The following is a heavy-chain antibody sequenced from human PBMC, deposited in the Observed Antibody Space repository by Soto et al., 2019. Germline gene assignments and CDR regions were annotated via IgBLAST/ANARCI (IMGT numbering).Heavy chain of an antibody. CDR3: AKRGVDTFGLSY. Sequence: EVQLVESGGGLVQPGGSLRLSCAVSGFTFSSFWMHWVRQAPGEGLVWVSRINTDGSSTSYADSVKGRFTISRDNAKNTLYLQMNSLRGEDTARYYCAKRGVDTFGLSYWGQGTLVTVSS. J-gene: IGHJ4*02. D-gene: IGHD3-10*01. CDR2: INTDGSST. V-gene: IGHV3-74*01. CDR1: GFTFSSFW.